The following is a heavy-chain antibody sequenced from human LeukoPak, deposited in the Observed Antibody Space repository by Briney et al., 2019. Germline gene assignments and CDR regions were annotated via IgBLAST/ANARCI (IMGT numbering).Heavy chain of an antibody. CDR3: AEDIGSYSGY. J-gene: IGHJ4*02. CDR2: ISYDGSNK. CDR1: GFTFSSYG. V-gene: IGHV3-30*18. Sequence: PGGSLRLSCAASGFTFSSYGMHWVRQAPGKGREWVAVISYDGSNKYYADSVKGRFTISRDNSKNTLYLQMNSLRAEDTAVYYCAEDIGSYSGYWGQGPLVTASS. D-gene: IGHD1-26*01.